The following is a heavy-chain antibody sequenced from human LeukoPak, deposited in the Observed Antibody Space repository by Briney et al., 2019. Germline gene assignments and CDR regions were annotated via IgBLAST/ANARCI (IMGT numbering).Heavy chain of an antibody. V-gene: IGHV3-53*01. CDR2: IYSGGST. CDR1: GFTVSSNY. J-gene: IGHJ4*02. CDR3: ASVSYYYDSSGYYFDY. Sequence: PGGSLRLSCAASGFTVSSNYMSWVRQAPGNGLEWVSVIYSGGSTYYADSVKGRFTISRDNSKNTLYLQMNSLRAEDTAVYYCASVSYYYDSSGYYFDYWGQGTLVTVSS. D-gene: IGHD3-22*01.